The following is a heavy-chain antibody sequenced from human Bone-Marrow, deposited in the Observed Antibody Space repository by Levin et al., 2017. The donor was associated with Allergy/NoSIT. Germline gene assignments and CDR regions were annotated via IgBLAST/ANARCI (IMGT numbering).Heavy chain of an antibody. J-gene: IGHJ4*02. V-gene: IGHV1-69*10. CDR1: GGTFSTYR. Sequence: SVKVSCKASGGTFSTYRFSWVRQAPGQGLEWMGRIIPLAGIADYAQKFQGRVTLTADKSTSTAYMELSSLTSEDTAVYYCAREVHGAALEYWGQGTPVTVSS. D-gene: IGHD6-25*01. CDR2: IIPLAGIA. CDR3: AREVHGAALEY.